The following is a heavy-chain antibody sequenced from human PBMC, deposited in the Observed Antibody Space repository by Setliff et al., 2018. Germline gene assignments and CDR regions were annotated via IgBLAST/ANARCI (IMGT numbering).Heavy chain of an antibody. V-gene: IGHV1-8*01. Sequence: ASVKVSCKTLGKSFTKYDFHWVRQATGQGLEWMGWMHSNIGNTGYAQKFQGRVTMTSNTAINTAYMELMRLTSADTAVYYCVTAQGAEHFDYWGQGSLVTVSS. CDR1: GKSFTKYD. D-gene: IGHD3-16*01. CDR2: MHSNIGNT. J-gene: IGHJ4*02. CDR3: VTAQGAEHFDY.